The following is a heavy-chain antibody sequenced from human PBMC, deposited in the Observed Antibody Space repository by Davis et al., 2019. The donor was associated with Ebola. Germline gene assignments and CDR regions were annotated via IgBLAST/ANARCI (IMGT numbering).Heavy chain of an antibody. V-gene: IGHV3-21*01. CDR3: ARDRCSGGSCPDSYGMDV. CDR2: ITFTSSYI. CDR1: GFTFSSTT. J-gene: IGHJ6*02. Sequence: ESLKISCAASGFTFSSTTMNWVRQAPGKGLEWVSSITFTSSYIYYADSVKGRFTISRDNAKNSLYLQMNNLRADDTAVYYCARDRCSGGSCPDSYGMDVWGQGTTVTVSS. D-gene: IGHD2-15*01.